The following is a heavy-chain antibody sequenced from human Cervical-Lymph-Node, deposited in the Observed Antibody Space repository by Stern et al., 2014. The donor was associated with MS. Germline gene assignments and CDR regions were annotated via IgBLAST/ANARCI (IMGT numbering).Heavy chain of an antibody. V-gene: IGHV4-4*07. D-gene: IGHD3-22*01. J-gene: IGHJ4*02. CDR2: IYSSGSA. Sequence: QVQLVQSGPGLVKPSETLSLTCTVSGASITSYYWSWIRQPAGKGLEWIGRIYSSGSANYNPSLKSRVTMSVDTSNNQFSLKLSSVTAADTAVYYCARSSYYDNSGYYNWGQGTLVTVSS. CDR3: ARSSYYDNSGYYN. CDR1: GASITSYY.